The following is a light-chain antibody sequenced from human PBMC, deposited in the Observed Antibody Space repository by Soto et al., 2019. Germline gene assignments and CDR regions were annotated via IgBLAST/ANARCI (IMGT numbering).Light chain of an antibody. Sequence: EIVLTQSPATLSLSPGERATLSCRASQSVSSYLAWYQQKPGQAPSLLIYDASNRATGIPARFSGSGSGTDFTLTISTLDPEDFAVYYCQQRSKWPLTFGGGTKVDIK. CDR2: DAS. CDR3: QQRSKWPLT. J-gene: IGKJ4*01. CDR1: QSVSSY. V-gene: IGKV3-11*01.